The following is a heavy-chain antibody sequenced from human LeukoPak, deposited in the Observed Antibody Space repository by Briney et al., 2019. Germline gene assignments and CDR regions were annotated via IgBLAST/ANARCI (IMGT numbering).Heavy chain of an antibody. Sequence: SETLSLTCTVSGDSISSSFYYWGWIRQPPGKGLEWIGNIYYSGSTYYNPSLKSRVTISVDTSKNQFSLKLSSVTAADTAVYYCCMTTVTLSLDWGQGTLVTVSS. V-gene: IGHV4-39*03. CDR3: CMTTVTLSLD. D-gene: IGHD4-17*01. J-gene: IGHJ4*02. CDR2: IYYSGST. CDR1: GDSISSSFYY.